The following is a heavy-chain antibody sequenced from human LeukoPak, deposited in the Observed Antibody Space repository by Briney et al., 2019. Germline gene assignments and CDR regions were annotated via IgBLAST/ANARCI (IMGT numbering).Heavy chain of an antibody. V-gene: IGHV3-21*01. CDR1: GFTFSSYS. D-gene: IGHD2-15*01. CDR3: ARDLLLPLLNYYYYYMDV. CDR2: ISSSSSYI. Sequence: PGGSLRLSCAASGFTFSSYSMNWVRQAPGKGLEWVSSISSSSSYIYYADSVKGRFTISRDNAKNSLYLQMNSLRAEDTAVYYCARDLLLPLLNYYYYYMDVWGKGTTVTVSS. J-gene: IGHJ6*03.